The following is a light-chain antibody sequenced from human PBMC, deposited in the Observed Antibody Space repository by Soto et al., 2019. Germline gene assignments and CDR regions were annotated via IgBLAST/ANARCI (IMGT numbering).Light chain of an antibody. CDR3: QQRSNWPPIT. J-gene: IGKJ5*01. V-gene: IGKV3-11*01. CDR1: QSVRTF. CDR2: DAS. Sequence: ENLFAQSPATPSFSPGDRDTPARRASQSVRTFLAWYQQKPGQAPRLLIYDASNRATGVPARFSGSGSGTDFTLTISSLEPEDFAVYFCQQRSNWPPITFGQGTRLEIK.